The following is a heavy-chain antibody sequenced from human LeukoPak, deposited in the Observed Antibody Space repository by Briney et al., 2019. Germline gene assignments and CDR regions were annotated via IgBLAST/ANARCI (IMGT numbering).Heavy chain of an antibody. D-gene: IGHD4-17*01. V-gene: IGHV1-69*13. CDR2: IIPIFGTA. CDR1: GGTFISYA. J-gene: IGHJ4*01. CDR3: ARARSVPYGDYDGTFDF. Sequence: SVKVSCKASGGTFISYAISWVRQAPGQGLEWMGGIIPIFGTANYAQKFQGRVTITADESTSTAYMELSSLRSEDTAVYYCARARSVPYGDYDGTFDFWGAGTLVTASP.